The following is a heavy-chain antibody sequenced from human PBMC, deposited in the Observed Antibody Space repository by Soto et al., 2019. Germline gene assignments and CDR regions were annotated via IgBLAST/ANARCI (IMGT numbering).Heavy chain of an antibody. CDR1: GGTSRSLS. CDR3: ARDTHSAGGWFAT. CDR2: ITPLFGIP. D-gene: IGHD2-15*01. V-gene: IGHV1-69*17. J-gene: IGHJ5*02. Sequence: QVQLVQSGAEVKKPGSSVKVSCKASGGTSRSLSITWVRQAPGQGLEWMGGITPLFGIPNYPQKFQGRLTITADTSTGTAYFELSSLRSEDTAVYYCARDTHSAGGWFATWGRGTLVTVSS.